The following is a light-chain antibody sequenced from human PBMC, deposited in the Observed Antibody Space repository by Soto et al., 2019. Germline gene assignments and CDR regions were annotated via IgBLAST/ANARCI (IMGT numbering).Light chain of an antibody. CDR2: DAS. J-gene: IGKJ1*01. Sequence: DIQMTQSPSTLSASVGDRVTITCRASQTISGRLAWYQQKPGRAPKLLIYDASSLESGVPSRFSGGGSGTEFTLTIRSLQPDDFSTFYCQQYDKFPWTFVQGTKVGVK. CDR3: QQYDKFPWT. V-gene: IGKV1-5*01. CDR1: QTISGR.